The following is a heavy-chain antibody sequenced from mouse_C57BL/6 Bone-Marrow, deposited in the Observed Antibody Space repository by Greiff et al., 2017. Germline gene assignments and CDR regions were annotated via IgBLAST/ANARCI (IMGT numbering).Heavy chain of an antibody. J-gene: IGHJ4*01. Sequence: QVQLQQSGAELARPGASVKMSCKASGYTFTRYTMHWVKQRPGQGLEWIGYINPSSGYPKYNQKFKDKATLTADKSSSTAYMQLSSLTSEDSAVYYCAGGLMDYGGQGTSGTVSS. CDR1: GYTFTRYT. CDR3: AGGLMDY. V-gene: IGHV1-4*01. CDR2: INPSSGYP.